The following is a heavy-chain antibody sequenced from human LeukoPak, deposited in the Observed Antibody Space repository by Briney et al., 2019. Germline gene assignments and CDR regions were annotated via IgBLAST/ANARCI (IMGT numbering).Heavy chain of an antibody. CDR1: GFTLSSYA. Sequence: SGGSLRLSCAASGFTLSSYAMSWVRQAPGKGLEWVSAISGSGGSTYYADSVKGRFTISRDNSKNTLYLQMNSLRAEDTAVYYCAKGPDSSGRTAGYWGQGTLVTVPS. V-gene: IGHV3-23*01. CDR2: ISGSGGST. CDR3: AKGPDSSGRTAGY. D-gene: IGHD3-22*01. J-gene: IGHJ4*02.